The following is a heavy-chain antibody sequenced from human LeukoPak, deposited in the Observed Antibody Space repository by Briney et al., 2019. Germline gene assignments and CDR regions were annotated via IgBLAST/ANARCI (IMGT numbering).Heavy chain of an antibody. CDR3: TTASKSGYFDY. CDR2: IKSKTDGGTT. Sequence: PGGSLRLSCAASGSTFSNAWMSWVRQAPGKGLEWVGRIKSKTDGGTTDYAAPVKGRFTISRDDSKTTLYLQMNSLKTEDTAVYYCTTASKSGYFDYWGQGTLVTVSS. D-gene: IGHD3-10*01. CDR1: GSTFSNAW. J-gene: IGHJ4*02. V-gene: IGHV3-15*01.